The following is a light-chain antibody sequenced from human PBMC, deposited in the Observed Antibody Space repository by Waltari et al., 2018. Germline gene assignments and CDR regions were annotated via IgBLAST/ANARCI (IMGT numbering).Light chain of an antibody. Sequence: QSALAQPRSVPGSPGQPVTISCTGTSSAVGGYRFVSWHQQLPDHAPQLIIYDLTKRPSGVPDRFSGSRSGNTASLTISGLQADDEATYHCCSYAGSHWVFGGGTKLAVL. CDR1: SSAVGGYRF. CDR2: DLT. CDR3: CSYAGSHWV. V-gene: IGLV2-11*01. J-gene: IGLJ3*02.